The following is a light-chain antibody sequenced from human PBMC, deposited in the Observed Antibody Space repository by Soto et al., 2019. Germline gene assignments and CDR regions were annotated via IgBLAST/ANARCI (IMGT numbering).Light chain of an antibody. CDR2: DAS. CDR3: QQRSNWPPLT. J-gene: IGKJ4*01. V-gene: IGKV3-11*01. CDR1: QSVSSY. Sequence: EIVMTQSPDTLSVSPGERATLSCRASQSVSSYLAWYQQKPGQAPRLLIYDASNRATGIPARFSGSGSGTDFTLTISSLEPEDFAVYYCQQRSNWPPLTFGGGTKVDI.